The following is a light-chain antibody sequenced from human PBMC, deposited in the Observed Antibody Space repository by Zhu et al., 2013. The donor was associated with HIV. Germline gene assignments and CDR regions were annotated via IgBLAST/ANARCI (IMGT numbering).Light chain of an antibody. CDR1: QGISSY. CDR2: AAS. V-gene: IGKV1-8*01. J-gene: IGKJ2*01. Sequence: AIRMTQSPSSFSASKGDRVTITCRASQGISSYLAWYQQKPGKAPKLLIYAASTLQSGVPSRFSGSGSGTDFTLTISRVGPEDFAVYYCQQYGTSPNTFGQGTKLEIQ. CDR3: QQYGTSPNT.